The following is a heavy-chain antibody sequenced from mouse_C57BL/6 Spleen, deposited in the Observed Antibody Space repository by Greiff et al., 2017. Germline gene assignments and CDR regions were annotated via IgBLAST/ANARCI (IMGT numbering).Heavy chain of an antibody. J-gene: IGHJ2*01. D-gene: IGHD3-3*01. CDR2: INPYNGGT. CDR3: AKGAGAHDFDY. Sequence: EVQLQQSGPVLVKPGASVKMSCKASGYTFTDYYMNWVKQSHGKSLEWIGVINPYNGGTSYNQKFKGKATLTVDKSSSTAYMELNSLTSEDSAGYYCAKGAGAHDFDYWGQGTTLTVSS. V-gene: IGHV1-19*01. CDR1: GYTFTDYY.